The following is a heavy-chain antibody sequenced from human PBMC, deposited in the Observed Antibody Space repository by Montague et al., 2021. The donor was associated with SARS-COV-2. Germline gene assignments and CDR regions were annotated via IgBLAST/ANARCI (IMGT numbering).Heavy chain of an antibody. CDR3: VTPGKTAVAGQFDY. CDR2: IYEGDTT. D-gene: IGHD6-19*01. J-gene: IGHJ4*02. Sequence: SETLSLTCTVSGGSIRSTTFYWGWIRQSPGKGLEWIRYIYEGDTTHYNPSLKSRVAISLDTPNNQFSLKITSLIVADTAIYYCVTPGKTAVAGQFDYWGPGILVTVSS. CDR1: GGSIRSTTFY. V-gene: IGHV4-39*07.